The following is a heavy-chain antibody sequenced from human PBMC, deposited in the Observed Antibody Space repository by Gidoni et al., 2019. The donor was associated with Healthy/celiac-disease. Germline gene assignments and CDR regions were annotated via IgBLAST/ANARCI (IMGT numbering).Heavy chain of an antibody. J-gene: IGHJ4*02. V-gene: IGHV4-61*02. Sequence: QVPLQESGPGLVKPSQTLSLTCTVSCGSISSGSYYGSWIRQPAGKGLEWIGRIYTIGSTNYNPSLKSRVTISVDTSKNQFSLKMSAVTAADTAVYYCARDPWGGSPYYWGQGTLVTVSS. CDR2: IYTIGST. CDR3: ARDPWGGSPYY. D-gene: IGHD1-26*01. CDR1: CGSISSGSYY.